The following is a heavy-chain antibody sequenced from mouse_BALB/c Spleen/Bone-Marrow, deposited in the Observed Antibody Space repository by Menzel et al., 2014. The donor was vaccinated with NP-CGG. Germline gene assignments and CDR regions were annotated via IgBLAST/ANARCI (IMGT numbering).Heavy chain of an antibody. CDR1: GYTFTNYW. V-gene: IGHV1S126*01. D-gene: IGHD2-14*01. CDR3: TRMYRNDYYCVGY. Sequence: VQLQESGAELVRPGASVKVSCKASGYTFTNYWINWVRQRPGQGLEWIGNIYPSDSYSNYNQKFKDKATLTVDKSSSTAYMQLSSPTSEDAAVYYCTRMYRNDYYCVGYWGQGTSVTISS. J-gene: IGHJ4*01. CDR2: IYPSDSYS.